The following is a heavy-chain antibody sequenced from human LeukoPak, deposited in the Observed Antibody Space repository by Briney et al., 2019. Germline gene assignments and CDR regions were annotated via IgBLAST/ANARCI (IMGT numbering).Heavy chain of an antibody. V-gene: IGHV4-31*03. CDR1: GGSISSGGYY. D-gene: IGHD6-6*01. J-gene: IGHJ4*02. Sequence: PSETLSLTCTVSGGSISSGGYYWSWIRQHPGKGLEWIGYIYYSGSTYYNPSLKSRVTISVDTSKNQFSLKLSSVTAADTAVYYCARACSSSGAWYGRGRGLDYWGQGTLVTVSS. CDR2: IYYSGST. CDR3: ARACSSSGAWYGRGRGLDY.